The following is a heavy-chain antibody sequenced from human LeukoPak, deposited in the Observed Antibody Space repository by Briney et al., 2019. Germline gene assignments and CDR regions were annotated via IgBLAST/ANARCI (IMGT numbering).Heavy chain of an antibody. D-gene: IGHD3-22*01. V-gene: IGHV3-53*05. Sequence: PGGSLRLSCAASGFTVSSNYMSWVRQAPGKGLEWVSVIYSGGSTYYADSVKGRFTISRDNSKNTLYLQMNSLRAEDTAVYYCAKDQERYYDSSAASDYWGQGTLVTVSS. CDR1: GFTVSSNY. CDR2: IYSGGST. J-gene: IGHJ4*02. CDR3: AKDQERYYDSSAASDY.